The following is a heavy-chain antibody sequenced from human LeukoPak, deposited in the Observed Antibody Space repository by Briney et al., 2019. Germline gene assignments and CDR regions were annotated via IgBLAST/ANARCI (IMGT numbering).Heavy chain of an antibody. CDR1: GLTFSRFW. CDR3: ARGGVGTAPRDY. J-gene: IGHJ4*02. CDR2: INENGNEK. Sequence: GGSLRLSCAASGLTFSRFWMSWVRQAPGKGLEWVANINENGNEKYYVDSVKGRFIVSRDNARNSLYLQMNNLRADDKTVYYFARGGVGTAPRDYWGRGPRVTVSP. V-gene: IGHV3-7*04. D-gene: IGHD7-27*01.